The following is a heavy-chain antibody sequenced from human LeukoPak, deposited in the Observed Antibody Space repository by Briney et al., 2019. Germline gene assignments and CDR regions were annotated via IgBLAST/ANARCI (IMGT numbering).Heavy chain of an antibody. V-gene: IGHV4-34*01. Sequence: SETLSLTCAVYGGSFSGYYWSWIRQPPGKGLEWIGEINHSGSTNYNPSLKSRVTISVDTSKNQFSLKLSSVTAADTAVYYRARGPYDFWSGYPPVGYYYYYYGMDVWGQGTTVTVSS. CDR3: ARGPYDFWSGYPPVGYYYYYYGMDV. J-gene: IGHJ6*02. D-gene: IGHD3-3*01. CDR2: INHSGST. CDR1: GGSFSGYY.